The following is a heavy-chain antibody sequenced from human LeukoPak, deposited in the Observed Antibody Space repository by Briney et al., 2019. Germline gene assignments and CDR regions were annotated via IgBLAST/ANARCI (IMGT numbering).Heavy chain of an antibody. CDR1: GYTLTELS. D-gene: IGHD4-23*01. Sequence: ASVKVSCKVSGYTLTELSMHWVRQAPGKGLEWMGGFDPEDGETIYAQKFQGRVTMTEGTSTDTAYMELSSLRSEDTAVYYCATGRGEIGTVVTPEFNYWGQGTLVTVSS. V-gene: IGHV1-24*01. CDR2: FDPEDGET. CDR3: ATGRGEIGTVVTPEFNY. J-gene: IGHJ4*02.